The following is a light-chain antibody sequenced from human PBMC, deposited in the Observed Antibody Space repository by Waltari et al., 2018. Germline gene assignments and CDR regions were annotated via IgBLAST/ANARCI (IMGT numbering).Light chain of an antibody. Sequence: QSVLTQPPSVSGAPGQRVTISCTGTSSTIGAGYNVHWYQQLPGTAPKLLIYGNANRPSGVPDRFSASKSGTSASLAITGLQAEDEADYYCQTYDSSLSVLFGGGTKLTVL. V-gene: IGLV1-40*01. CDR3: QTYDSSLSVL. CDR1: SSTIGAGYN. J-gene: IGLJ2*01. CDR2: GNA.